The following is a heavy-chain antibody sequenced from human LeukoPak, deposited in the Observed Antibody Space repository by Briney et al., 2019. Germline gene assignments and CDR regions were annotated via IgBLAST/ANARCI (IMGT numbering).Heavy chain of an antibody. CDR1: GYTFTSYD. CDR3: ARGQYFDWSINHYSYYGMDV. Sequence: ASVKVSCKASGYTFTSYDINWVRQATGHGLEWMGWMNPNSGNTGYAQKFQGRVTMTRNTSISTAYMELSSLRSEDTAVYYCARGQYFDWSINHYSYYGMDVWGQGTTVTVSS. J-gene: IGHJ6*02. V-gene: IGHV1-8*01. CDR2: MNPNSGNT. D-gene: IGHD3-9*01.